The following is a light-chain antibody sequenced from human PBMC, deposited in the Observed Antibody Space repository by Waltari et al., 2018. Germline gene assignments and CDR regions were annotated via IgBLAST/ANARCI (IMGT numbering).Light chain of an antibody. V-gene: IGKV3-20*01. CDR2: GVS. J-gene: IGKJ1*01. CDR1: QSVSSSY. Sequence: EIVLTQSPGTLSLSPGERATLSCRASQSVSSSYLAWYQHKPGQGPRLLIYGVSSRATGIPDRFSGSESGADFTLTISRLEPEDFAVYYCQQYGSSPKTFGQGTKVEIK. CDR3: QQYGSSPKT.